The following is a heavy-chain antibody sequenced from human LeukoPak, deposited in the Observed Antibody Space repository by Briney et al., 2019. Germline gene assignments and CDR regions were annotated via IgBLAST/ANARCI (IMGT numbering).Heavy chain of an antibody. J-gene: IGHJ4*02. CDR1: GFAFSSYS. CDR3: ARARYGGNWGELAY. D-gene: IGHD4-23*01. V-gene: IGHV3-30*04. Sequence: GGSLRLSCAASGFAFSSYSMHWVRQPPGTGLEWVAVISFDGSNKYYADSVKGRFTISRDNSKNTLYLQTNSLRTEDTAVYYCARARYGGNWGELAYWGQGTLVTVSS. CDR2: ISFDGSNK.